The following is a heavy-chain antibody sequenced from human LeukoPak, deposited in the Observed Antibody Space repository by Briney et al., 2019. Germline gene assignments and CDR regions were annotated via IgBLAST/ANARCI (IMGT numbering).Heavy chain of an antibody. Sequence: GSGPTLVNPTQTLTLTCTFSGFSLSTSGMCVSWIRQPPGKALEWLARIDWDDDKYYSTSLKTRLTISKDTSKNQVVLTMTNMDPVDTATYYCARASTTSSSWVFDYWGQGTLVTVSS. J-gene: IGHJ4*02. CDR3: ARASTTSSSWVFDY. V-gene: IGHV2-70*11. D-gene: IGHD6-13*01. CDR2: IDWDDDK. CDR1: GFSLSTSGMC.